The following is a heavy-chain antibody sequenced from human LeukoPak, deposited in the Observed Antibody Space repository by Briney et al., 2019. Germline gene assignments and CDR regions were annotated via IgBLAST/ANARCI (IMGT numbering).Heavy chain of an antibody. CDR3: AGDYGSGSSPDY. CDR2: MYTSGTT. D-gene: IGHD3-10*01. V-gene: IGHV4-61*02. Sequence: SETLSLTCSVSGGSIISDSYYWNWIRQPAGKGLEWIGRMYTSGTTNYNPSLKSRVTISVDKSKNQFSLKLSSVTAADTAVYYCAGDYGSGSSPDYWGQGTLVTVSS. J-gene: IGHJ4*02. CDR1: GGSIISDSYY.